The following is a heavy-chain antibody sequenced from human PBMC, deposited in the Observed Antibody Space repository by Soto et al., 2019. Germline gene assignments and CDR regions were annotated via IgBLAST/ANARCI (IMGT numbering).Heavy chain of an antibody. Sequence: SENRSITCSGSGGSMSEYFWSWIRQSPGKGLEWIGYIYYLGSTDYNPSLKSRVTISVDTSKRQFSLRLTSVTAADTAVYYCARDGYDGSGSPYPAYWGPGTQVTVSS. CDR3: ARDGYDGSGSPYPAY. J-gene: IGHJ4*02. CDR2: IYYLGST. D-gene: IGHD3-10*01. V-gene: IGHV4-59*01. CDR1: GGSMSEYF.